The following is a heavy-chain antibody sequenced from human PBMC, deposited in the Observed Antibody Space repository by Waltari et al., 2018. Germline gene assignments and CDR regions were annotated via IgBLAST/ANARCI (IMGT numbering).Heavy chain of an antibody. Sequence: EVQLVESGGGLVQPGGSLRLSCVASGFTFNTFWMSWVRQAPGKGLGWVTDIKQDGRDTYYADSVKGRFTVSRDNAKNSLYLQMNSLRVEDTAVYYCARDWEGDRPNFDYWGQGTLVTVSS. CDR3: ARDWEGDRPNFDY. V-gene: IGHV3-7*04. CDR2: IKQDGRDT. CDR1: GFTFNTFW. D-gene: IGHD1-26*01. J-gene: IGHJ4*02.